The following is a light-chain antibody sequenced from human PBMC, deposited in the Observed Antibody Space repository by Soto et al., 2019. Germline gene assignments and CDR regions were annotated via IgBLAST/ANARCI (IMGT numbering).Light chain of an antibody. Sequence: VLTQSPSSLAVSLGERATVNCRSSQSVLDNSTNKSYLAWYQKKPGHPPKLLVHWASVREAGVPDRFSGGGSGTDFTLTISSLQAEDVAVYYCHQYSTTPQTFGQGTQLEIK. CDR1: QSVLDNSTNKSY. V-gene: IGKV4-1*01. CDR3: HQYSTTPQT. CDR2: WAS. J-gene: IGKJ2*01.